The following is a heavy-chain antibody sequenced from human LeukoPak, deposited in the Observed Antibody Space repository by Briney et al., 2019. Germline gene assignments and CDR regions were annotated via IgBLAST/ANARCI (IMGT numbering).Heavy chain of an antibody. CDR3: ARAEIKLYNQRRYYFDY. J-gene: IGHJ4*02. V-gene: IGHV4-34*01. CDR1: GGSFSGYY. Sequence: SETLSLTCAVSGGSFSGYYWSWIRQPPGKGLEWIGEIYHSGSTNYNPSLKSRVTISVDTSKNQFSLKLSSVTAADTAVYYCARAEIKLYNQRRYYFDYWGQGTLVTVSS. CDR2: IYHSGST. D-gene: IGHD3-16*02.